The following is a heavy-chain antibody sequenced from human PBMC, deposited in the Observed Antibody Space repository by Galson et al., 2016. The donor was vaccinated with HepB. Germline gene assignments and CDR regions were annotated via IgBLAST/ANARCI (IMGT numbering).Heavy chain of an antibody. V-gene: IGHV3-48*01. J-gene: IGHJ4*02. Sequence: SLRLSCAVSGFTLTASAMNWVRQAPGKGLEWVSYISSSSSTIYSADSVKGRFTISRDNAKNSLYLQMNSLRADDTAVYYCARDFDYWGRGTLVTVSS. CDR3: ARDFDY. CDR1: GFTLTASA. CDR2: ISSSSSTI.